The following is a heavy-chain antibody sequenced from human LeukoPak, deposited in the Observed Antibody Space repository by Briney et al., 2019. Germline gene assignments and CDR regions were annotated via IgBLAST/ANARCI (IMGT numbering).Heavy chain of an antibody. J-gene: IGHJ3*02. CDR2: INSDGSST. V-gene: IGHV3-74*01. CDR3: ARDLTLYYYDSNDAFDI. Sequence: PGGSLRLSCAASGFTFSSYWMHWVRQAPGKGLVWVSRINSDGSSTSYADSVEGRFTISRDNAKNTLYLQMNSLRAEDTAVYYCARDLTLYYYDSNDAFDIWGQGTMVTVSS. D-gene: IGHD3-22*01. CDR1: GFTFSSYW.